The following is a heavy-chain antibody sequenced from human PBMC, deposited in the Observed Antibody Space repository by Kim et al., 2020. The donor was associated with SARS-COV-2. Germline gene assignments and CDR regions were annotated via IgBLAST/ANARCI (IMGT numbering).Heavy chain of an antibody. D-gene: IGHD5-12*01. J-gene: IGHJ6*02. Sequence: GGSLRLSCVGSGFTFDNYAMSWVRQAPGKGLEWVSVVSGVGVNKFYADSVRGRFTISRDNSKNILYLQMKSLRDEDTALYYCAKMEVMDGYNYFYYYGMDVWGQGTTVTVSS. V-gene: IGHV3-23*01. CDR2: VSGVGVNK. CDR1: GFTFDNYA. CDR3: AKMEVMDGYNYFYYYGMDV.